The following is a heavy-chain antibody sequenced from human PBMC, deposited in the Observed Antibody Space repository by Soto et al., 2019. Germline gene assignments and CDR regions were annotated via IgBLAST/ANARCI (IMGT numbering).Heavy chain of an antibody. J-gene: IGHJ4*02. Sequence: PGGSLRLSCAASGFTVNTFNMNWVRQAPGKGLEWVSSISNSDNTAYADSVKGRFTVSRDNAKNSLFLQMNSLRAEDTAVYYCTLYDALVFDFWGQGALVTVSS. V-gene: IGHV3-21*01. CDR1: GFTVNTFN. CDR3: TLYDALVFDF. D-gene: IGHD2-8*01. CDR2: ISNSDNT.